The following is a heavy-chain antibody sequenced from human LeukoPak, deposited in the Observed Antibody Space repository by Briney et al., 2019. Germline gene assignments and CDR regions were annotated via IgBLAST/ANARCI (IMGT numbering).Heavy chain of an antibody. Sequence: SQTLSLTCTVSGGSISSGSYYWSWIRQPAGKGLEWIGRIYTSGSTNYNPSLKSRVTISVDTSKNQFSLKLSSVTAADTAVYHCARDPHPKYYYGPGSYPPRGMDVWGQGTTVTVSS. D-gene: IGHD3-10*01. CDR3: ARDPHPKYYYGPGSYPPRGMDV. V-gene: IGHV4-61*02. CDR1: GGSISSGSYY. J-gene: IGHJ6*02. CDR2: IYTSGST.